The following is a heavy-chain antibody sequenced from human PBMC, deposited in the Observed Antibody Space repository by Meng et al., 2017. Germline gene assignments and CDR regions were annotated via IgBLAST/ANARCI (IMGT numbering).Heavy chain of an antibody. V-gene: IGHV3-74*01. CDR2: ISGDGSIT. J-gene: IGHJ4*02. CDR1: GFTFNNYW. CDR3: LDEAPRSDY. Sequence: VEAGGGLVSPGGSLGLSCAASGFTFNNYWMHWVRQVPGKGLVWVSRISGDGSITNYADSVKGRFTISRDNAKNTLYLQMNSLRPEDTAVYYCLDEAPRSDYWGQGSLVTVSS. D-gene: IGHD1-1*01.